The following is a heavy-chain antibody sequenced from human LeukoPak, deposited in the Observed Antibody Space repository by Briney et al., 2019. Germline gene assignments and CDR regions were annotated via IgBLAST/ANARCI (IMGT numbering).Heavy chain of an antibody. CDR3: AKSGGYGLIDY. Sequence: SETLSLTCSVSGDSISSSSSYWGWIRQPPGKGLEWIGNIYDSGSTYYNASLQSRVTISIDTSKNQFSLRLSSVTAADTAMYYCAKSGGYGLIDYWGQGTLVTVSS. J-gene: IGHJ4*02. D-gene: IGHD1-26*01. V-gene: IGHV4-39*01. CDR2: IYDSGST. CDR1: GDSISSSSSY.